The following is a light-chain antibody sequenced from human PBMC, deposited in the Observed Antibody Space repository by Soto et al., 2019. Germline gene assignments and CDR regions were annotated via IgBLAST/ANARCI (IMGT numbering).Light chain of an antibody. Sequence: EIVFTQSPVTLSLSPVERATLSCRASQSVSSSYLAWYQQKPGQAPRLLIYGASSRATGIPDRFSGSGSGTDFTLTISRLETEDFAVYYCQQYGSSQAFGQGTKVDIK. CDR3: QQYGSSQA. CDR2: GAS. J-gene: IGKJ1*01. V-gene: IGKV3-20*01. CDR1: QSVSSSY.